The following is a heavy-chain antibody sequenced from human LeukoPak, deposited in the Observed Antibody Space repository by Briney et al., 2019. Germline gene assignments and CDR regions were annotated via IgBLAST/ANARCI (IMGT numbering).Heavy chain of an antibody. CDR3: ARGDILTGYYRGRVDY. J-gene: IGHJ4*02. V-gene: IGHV3-33*08. Sequence: EGSLRLSCAASEFTFSGYWMNWVRQAPGKGLEWVAVIWYDGSNKYYADSVKGRFTISRDNSKNTLYLQMNSLRAEDTAVYYCARGDILTGYYRGRVDYWGQGTLVTVSS. CDR2: IWYDGSNK. D-gene: IGHD3-9*01. CDR1: EFTFSGYW.